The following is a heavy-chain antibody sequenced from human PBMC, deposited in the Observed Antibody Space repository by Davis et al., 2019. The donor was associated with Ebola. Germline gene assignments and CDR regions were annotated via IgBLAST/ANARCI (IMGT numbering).Heavy chain of an antibody. CDR3: AKKSYLGHSSSIERYYGMDV. D-gene: IGHD6-6*01. J-gene: IGHJ6*02. CDR1: GGTFSSYA. Sequence: SVKVSCKASGGTFSSYAISWVRQAPGQGLEWMGRIIPILGIANYAQKFQGRVTITADKSTSTAYMELSSLRAEDTAVYYCAKKSYLGHSSSIERYYGMDVWGQGTTVTVSS. V-gene: IGHV1-69*04. CDR2: IIPILGIA.